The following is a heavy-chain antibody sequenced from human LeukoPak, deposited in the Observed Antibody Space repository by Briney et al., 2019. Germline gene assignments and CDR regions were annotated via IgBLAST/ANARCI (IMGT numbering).Heavy chain of an antibody. J-gene: IGHJ5*02. V-gene: IGHV3-48*01. CDR2: ISSSSSTI. CDR1: GFTYSSYA. D-gene: IGHD3-9*01. CDR3: ARALRYFDWLSTSPEYNWFDP. Sequence: GGSLRLSCAVSGFTYSSYAMSWVRQAPGKGLEWVSYISSSSSTIYYADSVKGRFTISRDNAKNSLYLQMNSLRAEDTAVYYCARALRYFDWLSTSPEYNWFDPWGQGTLVTVSS.